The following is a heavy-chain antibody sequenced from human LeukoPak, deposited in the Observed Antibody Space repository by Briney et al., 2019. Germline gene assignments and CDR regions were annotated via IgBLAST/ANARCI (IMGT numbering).Heavy chain of an antibody. Sequence: HPGRSLRLSCAVSGFTSDDHAMHWVRQASGKGLEWVAGIMWRSGSTGYGDSVKGRFTISRDNAKKSLYLQMNGLRVEDTALYYCTKDLTPGGADVWGQGTTVTVSS. V-gene: IGHV3-9*02. CDR2: IMWRSGST. J-gene: IGHJ6*02. CDR3: TKDLTPGGADV. D-gene: IGHD3-10*01. CDR1: GFTSDDHA.